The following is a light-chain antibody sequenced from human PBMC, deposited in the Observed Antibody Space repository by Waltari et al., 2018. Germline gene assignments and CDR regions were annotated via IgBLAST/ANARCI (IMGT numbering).Light chain of an antibody. V-gene: IGLV1-44*01. CDR3: AAWDGSLNVVV. CDR1: SSNTGTYA. CDR2: ANS. J-gene: IGLJ3*02. Sequence: QSVLTQPPSASGTPGQRVTISCSGSSSNTGTYAVNWYQQLPGTAPKLVIYANSQRPSGVPDRFSCSKSGTAASLAISELQSEDEADYYCAAWDGSLNVVVFGGGTKLTVL.